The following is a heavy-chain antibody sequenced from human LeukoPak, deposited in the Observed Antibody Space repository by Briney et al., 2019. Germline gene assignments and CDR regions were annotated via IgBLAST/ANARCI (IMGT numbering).Heavy chain of an antibody. Sequence: ASVKLSCKSSGYTFTSYDISCVRQAPGQGLEGMGWSSAYNGNTTYAEKIQGRVTMTTDTSTSRGYMELRSLRSDDTAVYYCARVLGRHSSGWPQFDYWGQGTLVTVSS. CDR1: GYTFTSYD. V-gene: IGHV1-18*01. J-gene: IGHJ4*02. CDR3: ARVLGRHSSGWPQFDY. D-gene: IGHD6-19*01. CDR2: SSAYNGNT.